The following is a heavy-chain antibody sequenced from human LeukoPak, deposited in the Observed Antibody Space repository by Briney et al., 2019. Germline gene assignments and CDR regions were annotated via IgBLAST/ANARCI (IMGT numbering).Heavy chain of an antibody. CDR3: ARESLGYCSGGSCYWFDP. CDR1: GDSISSSSSY. Sequence: SETLSLTCTVSGDSISSSSSYWGWIRQPPGEGLEWIGSIYYSGSTYYNTSLKSRVTISVDTSKNQFSLKLSSVTAADTAVYYCARESLGYCSGGSCYWFDPWGQGTLVTVSS. J-gene: IGHJ5*02. CDR2: IYYSGST. V-gene: IGHV4-39*07. D-gene: IGHD2-15*01.